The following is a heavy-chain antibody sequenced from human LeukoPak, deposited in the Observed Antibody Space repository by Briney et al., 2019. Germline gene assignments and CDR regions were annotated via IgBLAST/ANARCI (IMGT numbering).Heavy chain of an antibody. Sequence: GGSFRLSCAASGFTFSNAWMSWVRQAPGKGLEWVGRIKSKTDGGTTDYAAPVKGRFTISRDDSKNTLYLQMNSLKTEDTAVYYCTRNYDILTGYYRRSDAFDIWGQGTMVTVSS. V-gene: IGHV3-15*01. CDR1: GFTFSNAW. CDR2: IKSKTDGGTT. J-gene: IGHJ3*02. D-gene: IGHD3-9*01. CDR3: TRNYDILTGYYRRSDAFDI.